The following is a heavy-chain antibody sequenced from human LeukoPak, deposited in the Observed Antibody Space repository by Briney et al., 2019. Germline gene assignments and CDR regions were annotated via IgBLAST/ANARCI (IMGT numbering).Heavy chain of an antibody. V-gene: IGHV4-59*08. CDR1: GGSISSYY. D-gene: IGHD6-19*01. CDR2: IYYSGST. J-gene: IGHJ2*01. Sequence: PSETLSLTCTVSGGSISSYYWSWIRQPPGKGLEWIGYIYYSGSTNYNPSLKSRVTISVDTSKNQFSLKLSSVTAADTAVYYCAGRIRGSAWYFDLWGRGTLVTGSS. CDR3: AGRIRGSAWYFDL.